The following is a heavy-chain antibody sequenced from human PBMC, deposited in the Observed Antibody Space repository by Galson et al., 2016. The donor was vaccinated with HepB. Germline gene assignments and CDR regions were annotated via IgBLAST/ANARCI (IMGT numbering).Heavy chain of an antibody. V-gene: IGHV4-34*01. Sequence: SETLSLTCAVSGASFSGYYWSWIRQPPGKGLEWIGEINHSGGTKYSPSLKSRVTISLDTSKKQISLKRSSVTAADAAVYYCARVRVFDFWRGFLPDSWGQGILVTGSS. CDR3: ARVRVFDFWRGFLPDS. CDR2: INHSGGT. D-gene: IGHD3-3*01. J-gene: IGHJ4*02. CDR1: GASFSGYY.